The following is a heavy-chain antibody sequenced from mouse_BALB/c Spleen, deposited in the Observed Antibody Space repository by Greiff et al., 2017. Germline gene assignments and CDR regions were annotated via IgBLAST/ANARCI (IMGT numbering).Heavy chain of an antibody. CDR1: GFTFSSYT. J-gene: IGHJ2*01. D-gene: IGHD1-2*01. CDR2: ISSGGGNT. CDR3: ARYSITTATLSY. Sequence: EVKVVESGGGLVKPGGSLKLSCAASGFTFSSYTMSWVRQTPEKRLEWVATISSGGGNTYYPDSVKGRFTISRDNAKNNLYLQMSSLRSEDTALYYCARYSITTATLSYWGQGTTLTVSS. V-gene: IGHV5-9*03.